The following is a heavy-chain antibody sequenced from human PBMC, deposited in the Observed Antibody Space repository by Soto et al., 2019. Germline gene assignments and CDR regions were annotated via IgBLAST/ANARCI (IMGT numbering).Heavy chain of an antibody. CDR1: VFMFSGYS. V-gene: IGHV3-21*01. CDR2: ISGGSIYI. J-gene: IGHJ1*01. D-gene: IGHD1-26*01. CDR3: ARDPSDLWEPDQYFQY. Sequence: GSLRLSCAASVFMFSGYSMNWVRQAPGKGLEWVSSISGGSIYIYYADSVRGRFTISRDNAKNSLYLQMDSLRAEDTAVYYCARDPSDLWEPDQYFQYWGRGTSVTVSS.